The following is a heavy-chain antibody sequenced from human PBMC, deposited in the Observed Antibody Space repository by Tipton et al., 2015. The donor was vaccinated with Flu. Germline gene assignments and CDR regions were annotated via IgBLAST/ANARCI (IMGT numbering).Heavy chain of an antibody. CDR3: ARAREGGWFDP. CDR2: IYTSGST. J-gene: IGHJ5*02. V-gene: IGHV4-61*02. Sequence: TLSLTYTVSGGSISSSSYYWGWIRQPAGKELEWIGRIYTSGSTNYNPSLKSRVTMSVDTSKNQFSLKLSSVTAADPAVYYCARAREGGWFDPWGQGTLVTVPS. D-gene: IGHD1-26*01. CDR1: GGSISSSSYY.